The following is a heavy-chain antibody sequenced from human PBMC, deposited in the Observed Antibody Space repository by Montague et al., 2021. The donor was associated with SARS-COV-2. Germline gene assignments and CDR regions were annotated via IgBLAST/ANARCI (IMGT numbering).Heavy chain of an antibody. D-gene: IGHD3-3*01. V-gene: IGHV4-59*08. CDR1: GGSISSYY. CDR2: IYYSGST. J-gene: IGHJ3*02. CDR3: ARQRRYQLPITIFGVVMADAFDI. Sequence: SETLSLTCTVSGGSISSYYWSWIRQPPGKGLEWIGYIYYSGSTNHNPSLKSRVTISVDTSKNQFSLKLSSVTAADTAVYYCARQRRYQLPITIFGVVMADAFDIWGQGTTVTVSS.